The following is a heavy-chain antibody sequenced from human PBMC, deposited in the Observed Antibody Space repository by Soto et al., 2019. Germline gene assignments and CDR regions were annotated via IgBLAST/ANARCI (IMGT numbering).Heavy chain of an antibody. V-gene: IGHV4-34*01. Sequence: PSETVCHTCAVYGGSYSGYYWSWIRQPPGKGLEWIGEINHSGSTNYNPSLKSRVTISVDTSKNQFSLKLSSVTAADTAVYYCARGRFYAFGGANFFQHWGQGTLVTVSS. CDR2: INHSGST. CDR3: ARGRFYAFGGANFFQH. D-gene: IGHD3-16*01. J-gene: IGHJ1*01. CDR1: GGSYSGYY.